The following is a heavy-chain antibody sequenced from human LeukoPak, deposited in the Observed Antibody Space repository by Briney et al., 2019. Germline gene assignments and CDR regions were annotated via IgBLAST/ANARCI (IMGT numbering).Heavy chain of an antibody. CDR2: IIPILGIA. Sequence: SVKVSCKASGGTFSSYAISWVRQAPGQGLGWMGRIIPILGIANYAQKFQGRVTITADKSTSTAYMELSSLRSEDAAVYYCARDRTVVTPNYFDYWGQGTLVTVSS. J-gene: IGHJ4*02. V-gene: IGHV1-69*04. CDR3: ARDRTVVTPNYFDY. CDR1: GGTFSSYA. D-gene: IGHD4-23*01.